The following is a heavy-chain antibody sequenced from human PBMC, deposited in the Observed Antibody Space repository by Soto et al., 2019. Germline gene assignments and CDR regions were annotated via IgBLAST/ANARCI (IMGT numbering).Heavy chain of an antibody. CDR2: INHSGST. J-gene: IGHJ4*02. CDR1: GGSFSGYY. CDR3: ARGGMITFGGVIAITRFDY. Sequence: SETLSLTCAVYGGSFSGYYWSWIRQPPGKGLEWIGEINHSGSTNYNSSLESRVTISVDTSKNQFSLKLSPVTAADTAVYYCARGGMITFGGVIAITRFDYWGQGTLVTVSS. V-gene: IGHV4-34*01. D-gene: IGHD3-16*02.